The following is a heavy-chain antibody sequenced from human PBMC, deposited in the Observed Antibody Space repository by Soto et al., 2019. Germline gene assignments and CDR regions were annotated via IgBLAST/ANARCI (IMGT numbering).Heavy chain of an antibody. CDR1: GFTFSFSA. Sequence: EVQLLESGGGLVQPGGSLRLSCAASGFTFSFSAMSWVRQAPGKGLEWVSSITGSGGNTYYADSVKGRFTISRDNSKNTLYLQMNSLRAEDTAVYYCAKGGVGYSYGYFDYWGQGTLVTVSS. V-gene: IGHV3-23*01. D-gene: IGHD5-18*01. J-gene: IGHJ4*02. CDR3: AKGGVGYSYGYFDY. CDR2: ITGSGGNT.